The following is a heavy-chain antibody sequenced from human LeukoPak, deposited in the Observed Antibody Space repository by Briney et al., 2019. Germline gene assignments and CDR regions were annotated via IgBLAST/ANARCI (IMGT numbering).Heavy chain of an antibody. D-gene: IGHD5-12*01. CDR2: ITGSGSGI. J-gene: IGHJ4*02. CDR3: ASPHSAYG. Sequence: PGGSLRLSCAASEFTFTSYSMNWVRQAPGKGLQWVSYITGSGSGIHYADSVKGRFTISRDNAKNTLYLQMNSLRDEDTVVYYWASPHSAYGWGQGALVTVSS. V-gene: IGHV3-48*02. CDR1: EFTFTSYS.